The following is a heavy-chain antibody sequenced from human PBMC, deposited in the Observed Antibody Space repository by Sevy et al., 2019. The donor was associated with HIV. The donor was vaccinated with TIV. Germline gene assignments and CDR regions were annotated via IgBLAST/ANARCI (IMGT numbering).Heavy chain of an antibody. CDR2: THYRSKWYN. Sequence: KQSQTLSLTCVISGDSVSSNIAAWNWIRQSPSRGLEWLGRTHYRSKWYNDYAVSVKGRISINPDPSKNQFSLQLNYLTPEETAVYYCARACCSGDRFGVLGAFDFWGQGTMVTVSS. CDR3: ARACCSGDRFGVLGAFDF. D-gene: IGHD2-15*01. CDR1: GDSVSSNIAA. J-gene: IGHJ3*01. V-gene: IGHV6-1*01.